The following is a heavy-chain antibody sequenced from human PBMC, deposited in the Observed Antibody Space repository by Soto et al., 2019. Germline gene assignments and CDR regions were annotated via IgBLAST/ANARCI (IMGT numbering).Heavy chain of an antibody. V-gene: IGHV3-21*01. D-gene: IGHD6-19*01. CDR3: ARDLGSGWTLDY. CDR2: ISSSSRHI. J-gene: IGHJ4*02. CDR1: GFTFNTYS. Sequence: EVQLVESGGGLVKPGGSLRLSCAASGFTFNTYSMNWVRQAPGKGLEWVSGISSSSRHIYYADSVKGRFTISRDNAKSSLFLQMNILRAEDTAVYYCARDLGSGWTLDYWGQGTLVTVSS.